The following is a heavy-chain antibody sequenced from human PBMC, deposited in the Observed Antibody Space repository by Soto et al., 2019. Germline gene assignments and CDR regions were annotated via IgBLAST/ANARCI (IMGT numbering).Heavy chain of an antibody. J-gene: IGHJ4*02. D-gene: IGHD3-22*01. CDR2: MNPNSGNT. V-gene: IGHV1-8*01. CDR1: GYTFTSYD. Sequence: QVQLVQSGAEVKKPGASVKVSCKASGYTFTSYDINWVRQATGQGLEWMGWMNPNSGNTGYAQKFQGRVTMTRNTSKSTAYMELGSLRSEDTAVYYCAILSDSSGYYRWSGSGFDYWGQGTLVTVSS. CDR3: AILSDSSGYYRWSGSGFDY.